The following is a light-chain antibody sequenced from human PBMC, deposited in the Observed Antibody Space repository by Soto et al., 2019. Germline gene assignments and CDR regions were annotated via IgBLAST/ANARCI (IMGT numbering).Light chain of an antibody. CDR2: EVT. CDR3: SSYTTSSTLVV. CDR1: SSDVGPYNY. J-gene: IGLJ2*01. Sequence: QSALTQPASVSGSPGQSITISCTGTSSDVGPYNYVSWYQHHPGKAPKLLIYEVTKRPSGVSNRFSGSKSGNTASLTISGLQAEDEADYYCSSYTTSSTLVVFGGGNKLTVL. V-gene: IGLV2-14*01.